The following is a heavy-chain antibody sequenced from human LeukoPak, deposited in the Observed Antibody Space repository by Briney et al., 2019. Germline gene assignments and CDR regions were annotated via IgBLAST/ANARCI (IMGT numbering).Heavy chain of an antibody. Sequence: PGGTLRLSCAASGSTFSNYGMGWVRQAPGKGLEWVSAISGSSANPYYADSVRGRFTISRDNSKNTLSLQMSSLRDDDTAVYYCAKDRTGTTDADWFDPWGKGTLVTVSS. CDR2: ISGSSANP. CDR1: GSTFSNYG. D-gene: IGHD1-1*01. CDR3: AKDRTGTTDADWFDP. V-gene: IGHV3-23*01. J-gene: IGHJ5*02.